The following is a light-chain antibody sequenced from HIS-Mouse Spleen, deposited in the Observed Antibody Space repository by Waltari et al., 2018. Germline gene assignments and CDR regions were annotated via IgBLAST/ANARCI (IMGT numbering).Light chain of an antibody. V-gene: IGLV2-23*02. Sequence: QSALTQPASVSGSPGQSITISCTGTSSAVGSYNLVSWYQQHPGKAPKLMIYEVSKRPSGFSNRFSGSKSGNTASLTISGLQAEDEADYYCCSYAGSSTVFGGGTKLTVL. CDR2: EVS. CDR3: CSYAGSSTV. J-gene: IGLJ3*02. CDR1: SSAVGSYNL.